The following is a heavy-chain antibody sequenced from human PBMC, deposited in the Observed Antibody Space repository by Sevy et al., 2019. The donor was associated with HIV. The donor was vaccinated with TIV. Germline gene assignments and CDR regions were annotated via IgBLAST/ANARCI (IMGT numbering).Heavy chain of an antibody. V-gene: IGHV3-30*02. D-gene: IGHD2-8*01. J-gene: IGHJ6*02. CDR2: IRYDGSNK. CDR3: ARGRKTTQEWLEELYYYYGMDV. Sequence: GGSLRLSCAASGFTFSTYDMHWVRQAPGKGLEWVAYIRYDGSNKYYGDSVRGRFTISRDNSKSTLYVQLNSLRAEDTAVYYCARGRKTTQEWLEELYYYYGMDVWGQGTSVTVSS. CDR1: GFTFSTYD.